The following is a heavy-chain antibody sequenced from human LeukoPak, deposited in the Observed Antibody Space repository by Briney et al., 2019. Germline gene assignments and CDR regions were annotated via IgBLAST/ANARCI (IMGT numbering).Heavy chain of an antibody. CDR2: IEYDGTDT. CDR1: GFTFSNYG. Sequence: GGSLRLSCAASGFTFSNYGMHWVRQAPGKGLEWVAFIEYDGTDTHFADSVRGRFTISRDNSEDTLYLQIITLRAVDTAVYYCARNRLRATATYMDVWGKGTSVTVSS. J-gene: IGHJ6*04. D-gene: IGHD2-15*01. CDR3: ARNRLRATATYMDV. V-gene: IGHV3-30*02.